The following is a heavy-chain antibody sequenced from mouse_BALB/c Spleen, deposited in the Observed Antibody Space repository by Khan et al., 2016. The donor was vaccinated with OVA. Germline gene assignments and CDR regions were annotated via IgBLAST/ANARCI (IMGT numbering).Heavy chain of an antibody. CDR1: GSTFTSYG. Sequence: EVQLQESGAELGRPGSSVKLSCKTSGSTFTSYGIKWVKQRPGQGLEWIGYLYPGHGYTEYHERFQGKAILTSDTSSSTAYMQLRSLTSDDSAIYVCTTAYYRYYFDYWGQGTTLTVSS. CDR2: LYPGHGYT. CDR3: TTAYYRYYFDY. J-gene: IGHJ2*01. V-gene: IGHV1S134*01. D-gene: IGHD2-14*01.